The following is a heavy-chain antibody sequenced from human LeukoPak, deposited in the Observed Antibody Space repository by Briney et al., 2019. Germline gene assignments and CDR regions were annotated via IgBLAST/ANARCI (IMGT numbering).Heavy chain of an antibody. CDR2: INPNSGGT. V-gene: IGHV1-2*02. CDR3: ARDMWPYYDSSGPFDY. D-gene: IGHD3-22*01. CDR1: GYTFTGYY. Sequence: ASVKVSCKASGYTFTGYYMHWVRQAPGQGLEWMGWINPNSGGTNYAQKFQGRVTMTWDTSISTAYMELSRLRSDDTAVYYCARDMWPYYDSSGPFDYWGQGTLVTVSS. J-gene: IGHJ4*02.